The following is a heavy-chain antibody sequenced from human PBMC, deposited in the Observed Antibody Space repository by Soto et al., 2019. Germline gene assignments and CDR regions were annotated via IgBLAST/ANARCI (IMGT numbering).Heavy chain of an antibody. CDR2: ISYDGSNK. J-gene: IGHJ4*02. CDR3: AKDTREDWNFVVYYFDY. CDR1: GFTFSSYG. V-gene: IGHV3-30*18. D-gene: IGHD1-7*01. Sequence: QVQLVESGGGVVQPGTSLRLSCAASGFTFSSYGMHWVRQAPGKGLEWVAVISYDGSNKYYADSVKGRFTISRDNSKNTLYLQMNSLRPEDTAMYFCAKDTREDWNFVVYYFDYWGQGTLVTASS.